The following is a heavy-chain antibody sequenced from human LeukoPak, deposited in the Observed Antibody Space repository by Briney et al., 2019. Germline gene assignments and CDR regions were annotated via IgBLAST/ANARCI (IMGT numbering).Heavy chain of an antibody. Sequence: PGGSLRLSCAASGFTFSSYGMHWVRQAPGKGLEWVAVIWYGGSNKYYADSVKGRFTISRDNSKNTLYLQMNSLRAEDTAVYYCARDQRYYDSSGYIDYWGQGTLVTVSS. D-gene: IGHD3-22*01. V-gene: IGHV3-33*01. J-gene: IGHJ4*02. CDR1: GFTFSSYG. CDR2: IWYGGSNK. CDR3: ARDQRYYDSSGYIDY.